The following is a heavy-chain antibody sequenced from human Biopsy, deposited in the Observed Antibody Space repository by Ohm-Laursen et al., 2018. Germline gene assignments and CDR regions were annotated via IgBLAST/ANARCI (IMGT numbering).Heavy chain of an antibody. Sequence: SLSLSCAASGFTFPTYAMNWVRQAPGQGLEWVAHIDVSDYNTYYADSVRGRFTISRDNSKQMVHLEINSLTADDTAVYYCVKQWGGYNFDSWGQGTLVTVSS. D-gene: IGHD1-14*01. CDR2: IDVSDYNT. J-gene: IGHJ5*01. CDR1: GFTFPTYA. V-gene: IGHV3-23*01. CDR3: VKQWGGYNFDS.